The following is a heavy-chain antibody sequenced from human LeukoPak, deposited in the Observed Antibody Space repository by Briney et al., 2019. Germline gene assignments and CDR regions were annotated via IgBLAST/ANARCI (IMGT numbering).Heavy chain of an antibody. J-gene: IGHJ4*02. Sequence: GRSLRLSCAASGFTFRNYGMHWVRQAPDKGLEWVAIIWYDGSKKYYADSVRGRFTISRDNSKNTVSLQMNNLSPEDTAVYYCAKGGLAAAGIDYWGQGTLDTVAS. CDR3: AKGGLAAAGIDY. D-gene: IGHD6-13*01. CDR2: IWYDGSKK. V-gene: IGHV3-33*06. CDR1: GFTFRNYG.